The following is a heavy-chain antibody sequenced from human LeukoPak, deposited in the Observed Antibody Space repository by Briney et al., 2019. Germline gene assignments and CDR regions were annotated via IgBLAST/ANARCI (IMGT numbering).Heavy chain of an antibody. CDR3: ASDTMVRGVIDY. D-gene: IGHD3-10*01. Sequence: ASVKVSCKTSRDTFIVSYIHWVRQAPGQGLEWMGWINVNSGGKGYAEKFQGRVTMTRDTSISTAYMELSRLRSDDTAVYYCASDTMVRGVIDYWGQGTLVTVSS. J-gene: IGHJ4*02. CDR1: RDTFIVSY. V-gene: IGHV1-2*02. CDR2: INVNSGGK.